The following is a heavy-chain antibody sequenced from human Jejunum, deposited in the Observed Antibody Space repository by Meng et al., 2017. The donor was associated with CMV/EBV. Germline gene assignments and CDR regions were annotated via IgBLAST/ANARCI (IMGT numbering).Heavy chain of an antibody. CDR2: IRYDGTVQ. Sequence: VQLVDAGGGVVQAGGSRRLSCAVSGFTFSIYGMHWVRRAPGKGLEWVAFIRYDGTVQNYADSVKGRFTISRDNSWNMLSLEMNSLRPEDTAVYYCAKVGFGWYSIDYWGQGTLVTVSS. J-gene: IGHJ4*02. CDR3: AKVGFGWYSIDY. CDR1: GFTFSIYG. D-gene: IGHD6-19*01. V-gene: IGHV3-30*02.